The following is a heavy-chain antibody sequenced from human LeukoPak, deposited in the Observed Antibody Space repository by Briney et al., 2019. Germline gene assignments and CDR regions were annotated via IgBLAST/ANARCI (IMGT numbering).Heavy chain of an antibody. D-gene: IGHD2-2*01. Sequence: ASVKVSGKPFGYTFTDYFIHWVRQAPGQGLEWMGWINPNSSDTTYAQKFQGRVTMTRDTSINTGYMELSRLTSDDTAVYYCTRRRRASRHGFDYWGQGTLVTVFS. CDR1: GYTFTDYF. CDR3: TRRRRASRHGFDY. CDR2: INPNSSDT. V-gene: IGHV1-2*02. J-gene: IGHJ4*02.